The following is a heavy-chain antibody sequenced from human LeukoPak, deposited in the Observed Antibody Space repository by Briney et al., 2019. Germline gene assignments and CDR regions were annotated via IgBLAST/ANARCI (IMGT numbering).Heavy chain of an antibody. CDR2: ISSNGGST. Sequence: GGSLRLSCAASGFTFSSYAMHWVRQAPGKGLEYVSAISSNGGSTYYANSVKGRFTISRDNSKNTLYLQMGSLRAEDMAMYYCARDGLDCSSTSCYGDYWGQGTLVTVSS. V-gene: IGHV3-64*01. CDR3: ARDGLDCSSTSCYGDY. D-gene: IGHD2-2*01. CDR1: GFTFSSYA. J-gene: IGHJ4*02.